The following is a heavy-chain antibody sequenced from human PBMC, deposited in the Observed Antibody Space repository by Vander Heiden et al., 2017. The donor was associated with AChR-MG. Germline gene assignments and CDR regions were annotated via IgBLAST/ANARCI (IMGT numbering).Heavy chain of an antibody. Sequence: QVQLVQSGAEVKKPGASVKVSCQASGYTFTSYYMHWVRQAPGQGLEWMGIINPSGGSTSYAQKFQGRVTMTRDTSTSTVYMELSSLRSEDTAVYYCARGRIAARHRNWFDPWGQGTLVTVSS. J-gene: IGHJ5*02. D-gene: IGHD6-6*01. CDR2: INPSGGST. CDR1: GYTFTSYY. CDR3: ARGRIAARHRNWFDP. V-gene: IGHV1-46*03.